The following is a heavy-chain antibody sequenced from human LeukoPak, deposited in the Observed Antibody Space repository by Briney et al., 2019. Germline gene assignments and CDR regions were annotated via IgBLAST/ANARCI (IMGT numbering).Heavy chain of an antibody. J-gene: IGHJ4*02. CDR3: ARDNGNKYYFDY. Sequence: GGSLRLSCAASGFTVSNNYMSWVRQAPGKGLEWVSVIYSGGSTYYTDSVKGRFTISRDNSKNTLFLQMNSLRAEDTAVYYCARDNGNKYYFDYWGQGTLVTVSS. CDR2: IYSGGST. D-gene: IGHD2-8*01. CDR1: GFTVSNNY. V-gene: IGHV3-53*01.